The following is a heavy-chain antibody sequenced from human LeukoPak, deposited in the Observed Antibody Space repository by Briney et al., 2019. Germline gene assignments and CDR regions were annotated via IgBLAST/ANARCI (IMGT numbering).Heavy chain of an antibody. CDR2: ISSSSSYI. CDR3: VRDRRVAAASPFDC. CDR1: GFTVNSLC. V-gene: IGHV3-21*01. D-gene: IGHD6-13*01. Sequence: GGSVSHVCAPSGFTVNSLCMKCVRQAPGKGLEWVSSISSSSSYIYYADSVKGRITISRDNAKNSLYLQMNRVRAEDTALYYCVRDRRVAAASPFDCLREGGLVTVSS. J-gene: IGHJ4*02.